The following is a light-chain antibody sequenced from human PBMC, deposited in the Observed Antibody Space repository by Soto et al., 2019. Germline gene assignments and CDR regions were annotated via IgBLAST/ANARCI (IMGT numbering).Light chain of an antibody. CDR1: LSVSINY. CDR2: GAS. CDR3: QQYGSSPLT. V-gene: IGKV3-20*01. J-gene: IGKJ3*01. Sequence: VLTQSPATLSVSPGERATLSCRASLSVSINYLAWYQQKPGQAPRLLIYGASNRATGIPDRFSGSGSGTDFTLTISRLEPEDFAVYYCQQYGSSPLTFGPGTKVDIK.